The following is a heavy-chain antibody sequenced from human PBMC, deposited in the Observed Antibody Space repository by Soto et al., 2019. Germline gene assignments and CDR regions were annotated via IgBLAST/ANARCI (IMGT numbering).Heavy chain of an antibody. CDR1: GFTFRSYA. D-gene: IGHD3-3*01. J-gene: IGHJ6*02. CDR3: AKAATYYDLWSGSYPWYYYGMDV. Sequence: LRLSCAASGFTFRSYAMSWVRQAPGKGLEWVSAISGSGGSTYYADSVKGRFTISRDNSKNTLYLQMNSLRAEDTAVYYCAKAATYYDLWSGSYPWYYYGMDVWGQGTTVTVSS. CDR2: ISGSGGST. V-gene: IGHV3-23*01.